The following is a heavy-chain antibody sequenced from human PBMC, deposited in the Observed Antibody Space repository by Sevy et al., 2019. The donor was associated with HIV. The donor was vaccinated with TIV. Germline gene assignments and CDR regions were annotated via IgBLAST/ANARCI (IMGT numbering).Heavy chain of an antibody. J-gene: IGHJ4*02. V-gene: IGHV3-23*01. Sequence: GGSLRLSCAASGFTFSNCAMTWVRQAPGKGLEWVSSLSDTSGHIYYADSVKGRFTISRDNSKNTLYLHMNSLRAEDTAVYYCATRTVVTALYYFDYWGQGTLVTVSS. CDR2: LSDTSGHI. CDR3: ATRTVVTALYYFDY. CDR1: GFTFSNCA. D-gene: IGHD2-21*02.